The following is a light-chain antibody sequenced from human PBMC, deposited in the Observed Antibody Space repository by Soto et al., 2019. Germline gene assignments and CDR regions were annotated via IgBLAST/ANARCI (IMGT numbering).Light chain of an antibody. CDR3: MQGTHWPRT. CDR2: KVS. Sequence: VVMTQSPLSLPVTLGQPASISCRSSQGLVHSDGNTSLNWFQQRPGQSPRRLIYKVSNRDSGVPDRFRGSGSGTDFTLRISRVEAEDVGVYYCMQGTHWPRTFGQGTKVEI. J-gene: IGKJ1*01. CDR1: QGLVHSDGNTS. V-gene: IGKV2-30*02.